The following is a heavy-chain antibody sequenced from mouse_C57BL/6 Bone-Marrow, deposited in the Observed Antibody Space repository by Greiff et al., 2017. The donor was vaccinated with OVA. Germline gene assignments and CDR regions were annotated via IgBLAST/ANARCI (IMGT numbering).Heavy chain of an antibody. CDR1: GYTFTSYN. D-gene: IGHD3-2*02. CDR2: IYPGNGDT. CDR3: ARSLRRPYFDY. Sequence: QVTLKESGAELVRPGASVKMSCKASGYTFTSYNMHWVKQTPRQGLEWIGAIYPGNGDTSYNQKFKGKATLTVDKSSSTAYMQLSSLTSEDSAVYFCARSLRRPYFDYWGQGTTLTVSS. V-gene: IGHV1-12*01. J-gene: IGHJ2*01.